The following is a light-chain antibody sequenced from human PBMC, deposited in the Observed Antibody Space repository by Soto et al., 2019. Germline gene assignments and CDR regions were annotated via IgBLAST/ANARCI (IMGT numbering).Light chain of an antibody. CDR3: QHYNSYSEA. J-gene: IGKJ1*01. CDR1: QGISSW. Sequence: DIQITQSPSSVSASVGDRVTITCRASQGISSWLAWYQQKTGKAPKILISGASRLQSGVPSRFSVSVSGTEFTLTIGSLQPDDLATYYGQHYNSYSEACGQGTKVDIK. V-gene: IGKV1D-16*01. CDR2: GAS.